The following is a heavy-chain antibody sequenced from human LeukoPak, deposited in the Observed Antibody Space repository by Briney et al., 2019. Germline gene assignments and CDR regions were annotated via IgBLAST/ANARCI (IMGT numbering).Heavy chain of an antibody. V-gene: IGHV3-11*01. J-gene: IGHJ4*02. CDR1: GFTFSDYY. CDR2: ISSSGSTI. CDR3: ARETSSGWDVKRYYFDY. Sequence: GGSLRLSCAASGFTFSDYYMSWIRQAPGKGLEWVSYISSSGSTIYYADSVKGRSTISRDNAKNSLYLQMNSLRAEDTAVYYCARETSSGWDVKRYYFDYWGQGTLVTVSS. D-gene: IGHD6-19*01.